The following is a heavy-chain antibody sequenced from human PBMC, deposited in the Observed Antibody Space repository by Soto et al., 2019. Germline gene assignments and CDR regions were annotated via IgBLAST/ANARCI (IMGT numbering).Heavy chain of an antibody. V-gene: IGHV3-30*18. CDR1: SFRFSAYG. Sequence: QVKLVEFGGAVVQSGRSLRLSCTASSFRFSAYGMHWVRQAPGKGLEWVALISDDGKTQFFTESVEGRFTISRDNSRNTLYLQMNRLRPEDTAVYYCVKGGYKTGWPPFDHWGHGTRVTVCS. CDR2: ISDDGKTQ. CDR3: VKGGYKTGWPPFDH. J-gene: IGHJ4*01. D-gene: IGHD6-19*01.